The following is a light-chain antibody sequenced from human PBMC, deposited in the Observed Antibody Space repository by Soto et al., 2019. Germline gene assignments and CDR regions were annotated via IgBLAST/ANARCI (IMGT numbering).Light chain of an antibody. J-gene: IGLJ3*02. CDR1: SSDVGNYNF. CDR2: EGS. Sequence: QSVLTQPASVSGSPGQSITISCTETSSDVGNYNFVSWYQHHPGKAPKLIIYEGSKRPSGVPNRFSCSKSGNTASLTISGLQAEDEADYYCCSYAGSGSWVFGGGTQLTVL. CDR3: CSYAGSGSWV. V-gene: IGLV2-23*01.